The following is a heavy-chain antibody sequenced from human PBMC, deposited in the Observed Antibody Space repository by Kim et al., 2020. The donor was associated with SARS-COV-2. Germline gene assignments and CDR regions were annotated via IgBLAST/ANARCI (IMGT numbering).Heavy chain of an antibody. Sequence: SKSFADSVKGRFTISRDNSKNPLYLQMNSLRAEDTAVYYCAKGGLDYFDYWGQGTLVTVSS. V-gene: IGHV3-23*01. CDR2: SK. J-gene: IGHJ4*02. D-gene: IGHD3-9*01. CDR3: AKGGLDYFDY.